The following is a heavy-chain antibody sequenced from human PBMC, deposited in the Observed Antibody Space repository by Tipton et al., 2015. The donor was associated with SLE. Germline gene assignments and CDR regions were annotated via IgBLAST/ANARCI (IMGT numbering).Heavy chain of an antibody. V-gene: IGHV3-64*01. CDR3: TRDAGNGYESYFDY. Sequence: SPRLSCAVSGFTFSDSNMHWVRQTPGKGLEYVSAIDPNGANTYYANSVKGRFAISRDNSKNMLYLQMGSLKTEDTAVYYCTRDAGNGYESYFDYWGQGTLVTVSS. D-gene: IGHD5-12*01. CDR1: GFTFSDSN. CDR2: IDPNGANT. J-gene: IGHJ4*02.